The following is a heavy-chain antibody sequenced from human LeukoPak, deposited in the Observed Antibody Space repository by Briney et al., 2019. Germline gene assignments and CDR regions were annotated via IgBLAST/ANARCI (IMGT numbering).Heavy chain of an antibody. Sequence: PGGSLKISCEGSGFTFTNFWIGWVRQMPGKGLEWMGIVSPIDSDTRYSPSFQGQVTISADKSISTAYLQWSSLKASDTAMYYCARHGRYSYGAFYYYMDVWGKGTTVTVSS. V-gene: IGHV5-51*01. J-gene: IGHJ6*03. CDR2: VSPIDSDT. CDR3: ARHGRYSYGAFYYYMDV. D-gene: IGHD5-18*01. CDR1: GFTFTNFW.